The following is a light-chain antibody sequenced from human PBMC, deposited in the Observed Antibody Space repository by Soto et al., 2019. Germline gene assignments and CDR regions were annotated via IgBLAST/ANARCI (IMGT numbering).Light chain of an antibody. J-gene: IGLJ2*01. V-gene: IGLV2-14*01. CDR3: SSFTGSSTLVV. CDR2: EVS. CDR1: SSDVGAYKY. Sequence: QSVLTQPASVSGSPGQSITISCTGTSSDVGAYKYVSWYQHHPGKAPKLMIYEVSNRPLGVSNRFSGSKSGGTASLTISGLQAEDEADYYCSSFTGSSTLVVFGGGTKVTVL.